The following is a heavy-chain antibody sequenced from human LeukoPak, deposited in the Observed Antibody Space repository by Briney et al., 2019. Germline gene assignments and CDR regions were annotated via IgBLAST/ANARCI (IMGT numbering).Heavy chain of an antibody. Sequence: PGGSLRLSCAAPGFTFSSYGMHWVRQAPGKGLERVAFIRYDGSNKYYADSVKGRFTISRDNSKNTLYLQMNSLRAEDTAVYYCAKLSWELLDFDYWGQGTLVTVSS. CDR1: GFTFSSYG. CDR2: IRYDGSNK. D-gene: IGHD1-26*01. CDR3: AKLSWELLDFDY. V-gene: IGHV3-30*02. J-gene: IGHJ4*02.